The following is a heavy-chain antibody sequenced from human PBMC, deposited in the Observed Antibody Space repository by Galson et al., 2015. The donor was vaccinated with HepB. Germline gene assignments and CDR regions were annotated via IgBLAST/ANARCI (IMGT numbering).Heavy chain of an antibody. D-gene: IGHD1-1*01. CDR2: ISSNGGST. V-gene: IGHV3-64*02. CDR3: ARVEPYYYYMDV. Sequence: SLRLSCAASGFTFSSYAMHWVRQAPGKGLEYVSAISSNGGSTYYADSVKGRFTISRDNSKNTLYLQMGSLRAEDMAVYYCARVEPYYYYMDVWGKGTTVTVSS. CDR1: GFTFSSYA. J-gene: IGHJ6*03.